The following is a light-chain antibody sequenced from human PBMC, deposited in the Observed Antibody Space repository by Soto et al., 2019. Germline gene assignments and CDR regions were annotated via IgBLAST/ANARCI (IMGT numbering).Light chain of an antibody. J-gene: IGKJ2*01. Sequence: EMVMTQSPATLSVSPGEGAILSCRASQNVGYDLAWYQQKPGQAPRLLIFRTSTRVTGIPARFSGSGSGTEFTLTITSLQSEDFAVYYCQQYKTWPEYTVGQGTKLEIK. V-gene: IGKV3-15*01. CDR3: QQYKTWPEYT. CDR1: QNVGYD. CDR2: RTS.